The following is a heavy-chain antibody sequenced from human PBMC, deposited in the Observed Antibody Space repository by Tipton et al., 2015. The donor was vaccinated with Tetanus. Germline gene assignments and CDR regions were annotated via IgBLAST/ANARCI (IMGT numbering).Heavy chain of an antibody. CDR1: GGSLRSGDYQ. D-gene: IGHD2-2*01. J-gene: IGHJ3*02. Sequence: LRLSCSVSGGSLRSGDYQWNWIRQPPGRGLEWIAYIFYSGSTNYSPSLKSRVTISVDTSKNQFSLRLNSVTAADTAVYYCARRSYCSSSSCYDAFDIWGQGTMVTVSS. CDR2: IFYSGST. V-gene: IGHV4-61*08. CDR3: ARRSYCSSSSCYDAFDI.